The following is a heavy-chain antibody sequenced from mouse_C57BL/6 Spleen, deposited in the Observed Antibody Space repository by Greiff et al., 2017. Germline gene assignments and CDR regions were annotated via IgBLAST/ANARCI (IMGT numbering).Heavy chain of an antibody. CDR2: ISSGGSYT. Sequence: EVQLVESGGDLVKPGGSLKLSCAASGFTFSSYGMSWVRQTPDKRLEWVATISSGGSYTYYPDSVKGRFTISRDNAKNTLYLQMSSLKSEDTAMYYCARHPSITTVVATNFDVWGTGTTGTVSS. J-gene: IGHJ1*03. CDR1: GFTFSSYG. D-gene: IGHD1-1*01. CDR3: ARHPSITTVVATNFDV. V-gene: IGHV5-6*01.